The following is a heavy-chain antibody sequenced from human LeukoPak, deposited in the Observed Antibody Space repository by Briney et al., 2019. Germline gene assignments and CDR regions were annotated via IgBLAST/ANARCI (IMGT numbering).Heavy chain of an antibody. CDR2: INPSGGST. Sequence: ASVKVSCKASGYTFTSYYTHWVRQAPGQGLEWMGIINPSGGSTTYAQKFQGRVTMTRDTSTSTVYMELSSLRSEDTAVYYCARGYCSSTSCPYYYYYYMDVWGKGTTVTVSS. V-gene: IGHV1-46*03. CDR3: ARGYCSSTSCPYYYYYYMDV. J-gene: IGHJ6*03. CDR1: GYTFTSYY. D-gene: IGHD2-2*01.